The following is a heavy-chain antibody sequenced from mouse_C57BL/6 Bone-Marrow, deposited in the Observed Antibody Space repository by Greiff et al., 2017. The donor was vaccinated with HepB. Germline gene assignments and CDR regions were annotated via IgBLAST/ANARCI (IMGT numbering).Heavy chain of an antibody. J-gene: IGHJ2*01. CDR3: ARDARWLRFDY. Sequence: EVMLVESGGGLVKPGGSLKLSCAASGFTFSSYAMSWVRQTPEKRLEWVATISDGGSYTYYPDNVKGRFTISRDNAKNNLYLQMSHLKSEDTAMYYCARDARWLRFDYWGQGTTLTVSS. V-gene: IGHV5-4*01. D-gene: IGHD2-2*01. CDR2: ISDGGSYT. CDR1: GFTFSSYA.